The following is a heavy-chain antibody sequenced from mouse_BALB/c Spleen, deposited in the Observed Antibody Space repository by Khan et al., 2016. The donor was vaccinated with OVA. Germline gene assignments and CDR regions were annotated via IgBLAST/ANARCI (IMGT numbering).Heavy chain of an antibody. CDR2: IWSGGST. CDR3: ARNYDYDEGLAY. D-gene: IGHD2-4*01. Sequence: QVQLKESGPGLVQPSQSLSITCTVSGFSLTNYGVHWVRQSPGKGLEWLGLIWSGGSTDYNAAFISRLSISKDNSKSQVFFKMNSLQANDTAIYYCARNYDYDEGLAYWGQGTLVTVSA. V-gene: IGHV2-2*02. CDR1: GFSLTNYG. J-gene: IGHJ3*01.